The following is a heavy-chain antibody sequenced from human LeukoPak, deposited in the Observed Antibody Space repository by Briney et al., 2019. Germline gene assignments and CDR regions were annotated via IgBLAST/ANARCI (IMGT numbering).Heavy chain of an antibody. D-gene: IGHD3-9*01. CDR3: ASGHYDILTGYENYYYYGMDV. CDR2: IIPIFGTA. Sequence: ASVKVSCKASGGTFSSYAISWVRQAPGQGLEWMGGIIPIFGTANYAQKFQGRVTITADESTSTACMELSSLRSEDTAVYYCASGHYDILTGYENYYYYGMDVWGQGTTVTVSS. J-gene: IGHJ6*02. CDR1: GGTFSSYA. V-gene: IGHV1-69*01.